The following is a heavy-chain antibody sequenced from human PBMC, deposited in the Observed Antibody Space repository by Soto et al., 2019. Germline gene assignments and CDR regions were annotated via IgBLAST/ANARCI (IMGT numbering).Heavy chain of an antibody. CDR1: GLTFSRAD. D-gene: IGHD1-1*01. V-gene: IGHV3-23*01. J-gene: IGHJ4*02. CDR2: SGGSDLST. Sequence: EVQLLESGGGLVQPGGSLRLSCVVSGLTFSRADLSWVRQPPGKGLEWVSASGGSDLSTHYVDSVKGRFTITRDSSKNTLYLKMNSLSAEDPAVYYGVRHSWNYWGQGTLVTVSS. CDR3: VRHSWNY.